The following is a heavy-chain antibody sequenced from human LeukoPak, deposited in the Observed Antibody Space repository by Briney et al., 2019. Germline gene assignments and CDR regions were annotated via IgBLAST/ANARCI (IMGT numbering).Heavy chain of an antibody. CDR2: ISSSSSTI. Sequence: GGSLRLSCAASGFTFSSYSMNWVRQAPGKGLEWVSYISSSSSTIYYADSVKGRFTISRDNAKNSLYLQMNSLRVEDTAVYYCARGGIAARFAYWGQGTLVTVSS. J-gene: IGHJ4*02. D-gene: IGHD6-6*01. V-gene: IGHV3-48*04. CDR1: GFTFSSYS. CDR3: ARGGIAARFAY.